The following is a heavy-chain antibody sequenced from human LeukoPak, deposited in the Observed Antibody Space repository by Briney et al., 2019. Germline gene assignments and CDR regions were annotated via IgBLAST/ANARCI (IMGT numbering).Heavy chain of an antibody. CDR2: INHRVST. Sequence: PSEALSLTCAVYGGSLSGYFWSWIRQPPGTGVEWMGEINHRVSTNYNPSLKSRVTISVDTSKNQFSLKLSSVTGAVPAVYYCARRGLRNDYWGQGTLVTVSS. CDR3: ARRGLRNDY. J-gene: IGHJ4*02. V-gene: IGHV4-34*01. CDR1: GGSLSGYF. D-gene: IGHD3-10*01.